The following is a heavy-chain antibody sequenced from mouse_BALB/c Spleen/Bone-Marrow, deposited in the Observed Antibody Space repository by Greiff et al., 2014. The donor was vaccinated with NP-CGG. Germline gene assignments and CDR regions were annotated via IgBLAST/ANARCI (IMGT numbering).Heavy chain of an antibody. V-gene: IGHV1S81*02. D-gene: IGHD2-1*01. CDR1: GYTLTSYY. CDR3: TRSYYGNYFDV. Sequence: QVQLKESGAELVKPGASVKLSCKASGYTLTSYYMYWVKQRPGQGLEWIGEINPSNGGTNFNEKFKSKATLTVDKSSSTAYMQLSSLTSEDSAVYYCTRSYYGNYFDVWGAGTTVTVSS. CDR2: INPSNGGT. J-gene: IGHJ1*01.